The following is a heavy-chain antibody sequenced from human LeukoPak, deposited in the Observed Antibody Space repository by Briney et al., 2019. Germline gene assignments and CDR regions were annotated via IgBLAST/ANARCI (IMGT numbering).Heavy chain of an antibody. V-gene: IGHV4-34*01. CDR2: INHSRST. J-gene: IGHJ4*02. Sequence: SETLSLTCAVYGGSFSGYYWSWIRQPPGKGLEWIGEINHSRSTNYNPSLKSRVTISVDTSKNQFSLKLSSVTAADTAVYYCARGRIQLWYPWYFDYWGQGTLVTVSS. D-gene: IGHD5-18*01. CDR3: ARGRIQLWYPWYFDY. CDR1: GGSFSGYY.